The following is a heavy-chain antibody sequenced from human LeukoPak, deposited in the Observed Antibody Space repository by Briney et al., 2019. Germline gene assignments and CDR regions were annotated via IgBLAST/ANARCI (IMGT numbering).Heavy chain of an antibody. CDR3: ARDLRVRGVIIPGTPDY. J-gene: IGHJ4*02. D-gene: IGHD3-10*01. V-gene: IGHV3-66*01. CDR1: GFTVSSNY. CDR2: IYSGGST. Sequence: GGSLRLSCAASGFTVSSNYMSWVRQAPGKGLEWVSVIYSGGSTYYADSVKGRFTISRDNSKNTLYLQMNSLRAEDTAVYYCARDLRVRGVIIPGTPDYWGQGTLVTVSS.